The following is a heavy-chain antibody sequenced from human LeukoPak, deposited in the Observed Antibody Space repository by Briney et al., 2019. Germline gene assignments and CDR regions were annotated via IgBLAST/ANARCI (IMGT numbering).Heavy chain of an antibody. V-gene: IGHV1-18*01. CDR2: ISAYNGNT. J-gene: IGHJ6*02. CDR1: GYTFTSYG. D-gene: IGHD2-2*01. CDR3: AREGYCSSTSCPYYYYYYGMDV. Sequence: ASVKVSCKASGYTFTSYGISWVRQAPGQGLEWMGWISAYNGNTNYAQKLQGRVTMTTDTSTSTAYMELRSLRSDDTAVYYCAREGYCSSTSCPYYYYYYGMDVWGQGTTVTVS.